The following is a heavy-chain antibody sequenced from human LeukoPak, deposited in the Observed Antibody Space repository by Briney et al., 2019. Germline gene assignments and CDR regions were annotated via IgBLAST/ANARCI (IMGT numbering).Heavy chain of an antibody. CDR1: GSRFTRYW. V-gene: IGHV5-51*01. CDR3: ARRAPDYDFWSGYYATPGALDV. Sequence: GKPLKISCKCSGSRFTRYWNGWVRQIPGKGLKGLGIIYPVDSATRYSPSREGPVTLSAHQSISIAYLRWSSLKASDTAMYYCARRAPDYDFWSGYYATPGALDVWGKGTTVTVSS. CDR2: IYPVDSAT. D-gene: IGHD3-3*01. J-gene: IGHJ6*04.